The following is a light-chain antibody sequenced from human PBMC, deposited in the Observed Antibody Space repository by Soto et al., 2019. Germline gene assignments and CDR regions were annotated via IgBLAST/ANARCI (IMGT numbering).Light chain of an antibody. CDR3: IQDFISPLT. Sequence: DIQMTQSPSTLSASIGDRVTITCRASQNINNWIAWYQQKPGKAPKFLIYDASTLESGVPSRFSGSGFGTEFSLTISSLQPEDFATYYCIQDFISPLTVGQGTKVEL. V-gene: IGKV1-5*01. J-gene: IGKJ1*01. CDR1: QNINNW. CDR2: DAS.